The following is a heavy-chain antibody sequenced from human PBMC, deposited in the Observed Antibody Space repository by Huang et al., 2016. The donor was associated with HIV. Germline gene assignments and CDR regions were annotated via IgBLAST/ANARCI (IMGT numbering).Heavy chain of an antibody. CDR3: SRALYYHGSGSYSDY. D-gene: IGHD3-10*01. V-gene: IGHV4-30-4*08. J-gene: IGHJ4*02. CDR1: GDSIGSGGHY. Sequence: QVQLQESGPGLVKPSQTLSLTCTVSGDSIGSGGHYWSWIRQPPGKGLEWIGFIYYSGSTSHNPSLKSRVTISVDTSKNQCSLKLSSVTAADTAVYFCSRALYYHGSGSYSDYWGRGTLVTVSS. CDR2: IYYSGST.